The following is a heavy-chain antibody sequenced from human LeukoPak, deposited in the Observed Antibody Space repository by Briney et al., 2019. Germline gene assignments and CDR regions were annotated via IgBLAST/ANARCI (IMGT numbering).Heavy chain of an antibody. V-gene: IGHV4-59*11. CDR3: ARTPDHYDSSGYLIPHAFDI. J-gene: IGHJ3*02. CDR2: IYDSWNT. CDR1: SGSINNHY. Sequence: SETLSLTCIVSSGSINNHYWSWIRQPPGKGLEWIGYIYDSWNTNYNPSLQSRVTISVDRSKNQFSLKLSSVTAADTAVYYCARTPDHYDSSGYLIPHAFDIWGQGTMVTVSS. D-gene: IGHD3-22*01.